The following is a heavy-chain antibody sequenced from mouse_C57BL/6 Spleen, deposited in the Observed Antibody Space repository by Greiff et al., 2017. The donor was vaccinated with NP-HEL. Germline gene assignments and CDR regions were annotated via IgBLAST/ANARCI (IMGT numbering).Heavy chain of an antibody. CDR3: ARRDSNYEGYAMDY. V-gene: IGHV1-54*01. CDR1: GYAFTNYL. J-gene: IGHJ4*01. D-gene: IGHD2-5*01. Sequence: VQLQQSGAELVRPGTSVKVSCKASGYAFTNYLIEWVKQRPGQGLEWIGVINPGSGGTTYNEKFKGKATLTADKSSSTAYMQLSSLTSEDSAVYFCARRDSNYEGYAMDYWGQGTSVTVSS. CDR2: INPGSGGT.